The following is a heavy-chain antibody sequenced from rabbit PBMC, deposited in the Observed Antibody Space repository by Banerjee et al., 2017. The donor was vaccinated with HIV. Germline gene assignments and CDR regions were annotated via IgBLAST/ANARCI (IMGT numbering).Heavy chain of an antibody. V-gene: IGHV1S40*01. Sequence: QSLEESGGDLVKPGASLTLTCTASGFSFSSSYYMCWVRQAPGKGLEWIACIYTGSSGRTYYASWAKGRFTISSNNAQNTVDLQMNSLTAADTATYFCARGGSSDYYGMDLWGQGTLVTVS. J-gene: IGHJ6*01. CDR3: ARGGSSDYYGMDL. D-gene: IGHD8-1*01. CDR1: GFSFSSSYY. CDR2: IYTGSSGRT.